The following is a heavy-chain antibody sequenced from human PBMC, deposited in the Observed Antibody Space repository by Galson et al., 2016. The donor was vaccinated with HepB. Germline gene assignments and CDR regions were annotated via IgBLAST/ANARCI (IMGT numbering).Heavy chain of an antibody. CDR2: ISGSGANT. Sequence: SLRLSCAASGFTFSSYTMTWVRQAPGKGLEWASAISGSGANTFSADSVKGRFTISRDNSRNTVSLQMNSLRVEDTATYYCAKDLYTDWYPAFDYWGQGTLVTVSS. V-gene: IGHV3-23*01. CDR1: GFTFSSYT. CDR3: AKDLYTDWYPAFDY. D-gene: IGHD3-9*01. J-gene: IGHJ4*02.